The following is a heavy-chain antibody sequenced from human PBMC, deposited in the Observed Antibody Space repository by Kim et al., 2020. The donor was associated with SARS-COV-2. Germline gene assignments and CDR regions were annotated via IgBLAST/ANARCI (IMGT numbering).Heavy chain of an antibody. J-gene: IGHJ5*02. Sequence: SETLSLTCTVSGGSISSYYWSWIRQPPGKGLEWIGYIYYSGSTNYNPSLKSRVTISVDTSKNQFSLKLSSVTAADTAVYYCARLGYYDILTGYHNNWFDP. CDR3: ARLGYYDILTGYHNNWFDP. CDR2: IYYSGST. V-gene: IGHV4-59*08. D-gene: IGHD3-9*01. CDR1: GGSISSYY.